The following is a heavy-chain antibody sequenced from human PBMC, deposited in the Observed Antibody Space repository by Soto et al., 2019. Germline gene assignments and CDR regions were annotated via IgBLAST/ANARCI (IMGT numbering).Heavy chain of an antibody. J-gene: IGHJ6*03. Sequence: ASVKVSCKASGYTFTSYYMHWVRQAPGQGLEWMGIINPSGGSTSYAQKFQGRVTMTRDTSTSTVYMELSSLRSEDTAVYYCARDLGIHYSYYYMDVWGKGTTVTVSS. CDR2: INPSGGST. D-gene: IGHD1-20*01. CDR3: ARDLGIHYSYYYMDV. CDR1: GYTFTSYY. V-gene: IGHV1-46*03.